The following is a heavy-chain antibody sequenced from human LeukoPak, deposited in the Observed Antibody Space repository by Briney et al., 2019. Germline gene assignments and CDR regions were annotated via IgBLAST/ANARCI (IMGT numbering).Heavy chain of an antibody. Sequence: PGGFLRLSCAASGFTFSSYAMHWVRQAPGKGLEWVAVISYDGSNKYYADSVKGRFTISRDNSKNTLYLQMNSLRAEDTAVYYCKGSAGNYDFWSGYPYWGQGTLVTVSS. J-gene: IGHJ4*02. D-gene: IGHD3-3*01. CDR3: KGSAGNYDFWSGYPY. CDR1: GFTFSSYA. CDR2: ISYDGSNK. V-gene: IGHV3-30*04.